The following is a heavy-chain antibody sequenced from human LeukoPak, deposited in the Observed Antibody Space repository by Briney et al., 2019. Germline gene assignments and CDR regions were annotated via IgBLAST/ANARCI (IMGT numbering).Heavy chain of an antibody. V-gene: IGHV1-69*13. CDR3: ARVLWSGYTNHNWFDP. J-gene: IGHJ5*02. CDR2: IIPIFGTA. Sequence: SVKVSCKASGGTFSSYAISWVRQAPGQGLEWMGGIIPIFGTANYAQKFQGRVAITADESTSTAYMELSSLRSEDTAVYYCARVLWSGYTNHNWFDPWGQGTLVTVSS. CDR1: GGTFSSYA. D-gene: IGHD3-3*01.